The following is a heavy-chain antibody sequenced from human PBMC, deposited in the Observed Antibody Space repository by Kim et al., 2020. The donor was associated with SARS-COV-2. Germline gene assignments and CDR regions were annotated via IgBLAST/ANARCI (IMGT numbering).Heavy chain of an antibody. V-gene: IGHV3-48*03. D-gene: IGHD6-19*01. J-gene: IGHJ4*02. Sequence: YADSVRGRFTISRDSATNSLYLQMDSLRAEDTAVYYCARVLGGSWLHALDFWGQGTLVTVSS. CDR3: ARVLGGSWLHALDF.